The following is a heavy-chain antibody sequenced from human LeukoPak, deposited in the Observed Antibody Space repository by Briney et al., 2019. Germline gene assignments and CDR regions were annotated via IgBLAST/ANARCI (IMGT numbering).Heavy chain of an antibody. CDR2: IKSDGSST. V-gene: IGHV3-74*01. CDR3: SRDSLSSCGGDCYSGLDV. D-gene: IGHD2-21*02. J-gene: IGHJ6*02. CDR1: GFTFSNYW. Sequence: GGSLRLSCAASGFTFSNYWMHWLRQAPGEALMWVSRIKSDGSSTTYADSVKGRFTISRDNAKNTLYLQMNSLRAEDTAVYYCSRDSLSSCGGDCYSGLDVWGQGTTVTVSS.